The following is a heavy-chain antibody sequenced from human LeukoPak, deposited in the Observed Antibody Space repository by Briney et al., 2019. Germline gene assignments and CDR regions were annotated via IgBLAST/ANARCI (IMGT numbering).Heavy chain of an antibody. Sequence: GGSLRLSCAASGFTFSSYAMHWVRQAPGKGLEWVAVISCDGSNKYYADSVKGRFTISRDNSKNTLYLQMNSLRAEDTAVYYCARDLRRGSYLFWGQGTLVTVSS. J-gene: IGHJ4*02. CDR1: GFTFSSYA. CDR2: ISCDGSNK. V-gene: IGHV3-30*01. CDR3: ARDLRRGSYLF. D-gene: IGHD1-26*01.